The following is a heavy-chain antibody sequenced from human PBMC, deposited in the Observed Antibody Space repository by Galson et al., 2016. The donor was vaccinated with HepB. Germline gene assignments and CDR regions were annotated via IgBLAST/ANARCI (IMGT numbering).Heavy chain of an antibody. J-gene: IGHJ4*02. CDR2: IIPIFGPA. CDR1: GDTFISDA. Sequence: SVKVSCTASGDTFISDAFGWVRQAPGQGLDWMGGIIPIFGPASYAQKFQGRVTIIADESTRTAYMELRSLRSEDTAVYYCARAAARGADYFDSWGQGTLVTVSS. V-gene: IGHV1-69*13. D-gene: IGHD6-6*01. CDR3: ARAAARGADYFDS.